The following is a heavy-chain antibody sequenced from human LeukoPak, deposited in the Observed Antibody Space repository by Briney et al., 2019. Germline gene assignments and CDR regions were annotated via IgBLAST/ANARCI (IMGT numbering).Heavy chain of an antibody. CDR1: GFTLTSYR. CDR3: ARGGGQYYDFWSGFYSPNYGMDV. D-gene: IGHD3-3*01. CDR2: IKKEGSEK. Sequence: RGSLRLSCAASGFTLTSYRMSWVPQAPGKGLGWVSNIKKEGSEKEYVDGVKGRFTICRDNAKNSLYLQMNSLRAEDTAVYYGARGGGQYYDFWSGFYSPNYGMDVWGQGTTVTVSS. V-gene: IGHV3-7*01. J-gene: IGHJ6*01.